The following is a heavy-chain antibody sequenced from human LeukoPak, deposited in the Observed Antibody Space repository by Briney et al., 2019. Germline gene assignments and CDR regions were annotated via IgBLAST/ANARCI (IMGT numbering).Heavy chain of an antibody. CDR2: ISYDGTNK. D-gene: IGHD3-10*01. J-gene: IGHJ4*02. Sequence: GGSLRLSCAASGFTFSSYGMNWVRQAPGKGLEWVAVISYDGTNKFYVDSLRGRFTISGDNSKNTLYLQMNSLRAEDTAVYYCAKDGYYGSGTYPDYWGQGTLVTVSS. V-gene: IGHV3-30*18. CDR3: AKDGYYGSGTYPDY. CDR1: GFTFSSYG.